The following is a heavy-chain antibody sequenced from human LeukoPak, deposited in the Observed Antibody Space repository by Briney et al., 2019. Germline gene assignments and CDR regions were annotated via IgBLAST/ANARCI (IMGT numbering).Heavy chain of an antibody. D-gene: IGHD2-15*01. Sequence: SETLSLTCTVSGGSISSSSFYWGWIRQPPGKGLEWIGSIYYSGSTYYNPSLKSRVTISVDASKNQFSLKLNSVTVADTAMYYCARHVGYCSGGTCYSTWYFDIWGRGTLVTVSS. J-gene: IGHJ2*01. CDR2: IYYSGST. V-gene: IGHV4-39*01. CDR1: GGSISSSSFY. CDR3: ARHVGYCSGGTCYSTWYFDI.